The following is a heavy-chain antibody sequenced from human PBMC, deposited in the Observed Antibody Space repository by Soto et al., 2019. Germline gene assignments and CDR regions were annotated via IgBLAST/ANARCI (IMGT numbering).Heavy chain of an antibody. D-gene: IGHD2-15*01. CDR2: ISYDGSNK. CDR3: AREYCSGRSCYYLDY. V-gene: IGHV3-30-3*01. CDR1: GFTFRSYA. J-gene: IGHJ4*02. Sequence: QVQLVESGGGVVQPGRSLRLSCAASGFTFRSYAMHWVRQAPGKGLEWVAVISYDGSNKYYADSVKGRFTISRDNSKNTRYLQMTSLRTEDTAVYYGAREYCSGRSCYYLDYWGQGTPVTVSS.